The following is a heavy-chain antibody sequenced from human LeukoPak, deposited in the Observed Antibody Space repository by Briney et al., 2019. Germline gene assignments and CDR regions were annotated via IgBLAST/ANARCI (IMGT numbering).Heavy chain of an antibody. CDR3: ARDKWNSGWYDDAFDI. V-gene: IGHV3-53*01. CDR2: IYSGGST. CDR1: GFTVSTNY. D-gene: IGHD6-19*01. Sequence: PGGSLRLSCAASGFTVSTNYMTWVRQAPGKGLEWVSVIYSGGSTHYADSVKGRFTISRDNSKNTLYLQMNSLRAEDTAVYYCARDKWNSGWYDDAFDIWGQGTLVTVSS. J-gene: IGHJ3*02.